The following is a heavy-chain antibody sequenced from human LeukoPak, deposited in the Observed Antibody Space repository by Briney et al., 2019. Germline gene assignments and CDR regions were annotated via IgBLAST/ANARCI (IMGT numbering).Heavy chain of an antibody. J-gene: IGHJ5*02. V-gene: IGHV1-18*01. CDR2: ISAYNGNT. CDR3: ARAVTMITGSSWFDP. Sequence: ASVKVSCKASGYTFTSYGISWVRQAPGQGLEWMGWISAYNGNTNYAQKLQGRVTMTTDTSTSTAYMELRSLRSDDTAVYYCARAVTMITGSSWFDPWGQGTLVTVSS. CDR1: GYTFTSYG. D-gene: IGHD3-22*01.